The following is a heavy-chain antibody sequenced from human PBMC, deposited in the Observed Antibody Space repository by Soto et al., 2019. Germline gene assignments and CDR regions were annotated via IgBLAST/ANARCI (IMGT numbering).Heavy chain of an antibody. CDR1: GFTFSDYY. CDR3: ARSSGGSGKLWNYYGMDV. D-gene: IGHD3-10*01. J-gene: IGHJ6*02. CDR2: ISSGSSYI. V-gene: IGHV3-11*06. Sequence: GGSLRLSCAASGFTFSDYYMSWIRQAPGKGLEWVSSISSGSSYIYYADSVKGRFTISRDNAKNSLYLQMSSLRAEDTAVYYCARSSGGSGKLWNYYGMDVWGQGTTVTVSS.